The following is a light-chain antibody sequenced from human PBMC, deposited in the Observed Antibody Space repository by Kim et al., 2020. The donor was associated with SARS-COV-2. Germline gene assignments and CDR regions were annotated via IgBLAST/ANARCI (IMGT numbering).Light chain of an antibody. J-gene: IGKJ4*01. Sequence: AIQMTQFPSSLSASVGDRVTITCRASQGIRNELGWYQQKPGKAPKVLIYAASNLQSGVPSRFSGSGSGTDFTLTISSLQPEDSATYYWLQDYNNPLTFGGGTKVDIK. CDR1: QGIRNE. CDR2: AAS. CDR3: LQDYNNPLT. V-gene: IGKV1-6*01.